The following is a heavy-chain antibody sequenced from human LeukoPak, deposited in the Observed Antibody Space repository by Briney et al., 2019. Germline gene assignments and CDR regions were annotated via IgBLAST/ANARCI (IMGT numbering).Heavy chain of an antibody. CDR2: ISSSSSYI. V-gene: IGHV3-21*01. Sequence: PGGSLRLSCAASGFTFSSYSMNWVRQAPGEGLEWVSSISSSSSYIYYADSVKGRFTISRDNAKNSLYLQMNSLRAEDTAVYYCARVRAYDSSGYVLAYWGQGTLVTVSS. CDR1: GFTFSSYS. J-gene: IGHJ4*02. D-gene: IGHD3-22*01. CDR3: ARVRAYDSSGYVLAY.